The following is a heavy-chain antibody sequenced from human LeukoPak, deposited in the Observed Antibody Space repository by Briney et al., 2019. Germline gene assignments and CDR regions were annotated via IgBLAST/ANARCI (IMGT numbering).Heavy chain of an antibody. J-gene: IGHJ4*02. CDR2: INYSGST. V-gene: IGHV4-39*01. D-gene: IGHD6-13*01. Sequence: SETLSLTCTVSGGSISSSSYYWGWIRQPPGKGLEWIGSINYSGSTYYNPSLKSLVTISVDTSKNQFSLKLSSVTAADTAVYYCARSPSSSWYAIDYWGQGTLVTVSS. CDR1: GGSISSSSYY. CDR3: ARSPSSSWYAIDY.